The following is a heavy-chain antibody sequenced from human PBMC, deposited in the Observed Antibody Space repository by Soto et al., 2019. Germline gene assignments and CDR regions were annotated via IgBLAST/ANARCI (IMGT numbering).Heavy chain of an antibody. D-gene: IGHD2-2*02. J-gene: IGHJ5*02. CDR2: IYYSGST. CDR3: ARGGGGYCSSTSCYRPPNWFDP. Sequence: PSETLSLTCTVSGGPISSYYWSWIRQPPGKGLEWIGYIYYSGSTNYNPSLKSRVTISVDTSKNQFSLKLSSVTAADTAVYYCARGGGGYCSSTSCYRPPNWFDPWGQGTLVTVSS. V-gene: IGHV4-59*01. CDR1: GGPISSYY.